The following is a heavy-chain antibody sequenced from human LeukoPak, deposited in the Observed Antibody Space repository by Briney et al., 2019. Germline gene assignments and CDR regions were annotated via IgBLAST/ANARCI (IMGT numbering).Heavy chain of an antibody. CDR1: GYTFTSYD. J-gene: IGHJ5*02. Sequence: ASVKVSCKASGYTFTSYDINWVRQATGQGLEWMGWMNPNSGNTGYAQKFQGGVTVTRNTSISTTYMELSSLRSEDTAVYYCARAQVPAAYLRTNWFDPWGQGTLVTVSS. D-gene: IGHD2-2*01. CDR3: ARAQVPAAYLRTNWFDP. V-gene: IGHV1-8*03. CDR2: MNPNSGNT.